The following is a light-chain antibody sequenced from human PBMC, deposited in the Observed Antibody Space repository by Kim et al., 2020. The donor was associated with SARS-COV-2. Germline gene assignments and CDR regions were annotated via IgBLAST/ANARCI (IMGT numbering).Light chain of an antibody. V-gene: IGKV1-27*01. CDR1: QGISHS. J-gene: IGKJ1*01. Sequence: ASVGDRVTITCRASQGISHSLAWLRQKPGKGPKLLIYGASTLQSGVPSRFSGSGSGTDFTLTISSLQPEDSATYYCQKYDSSPWTFGQGTRLDIK. CDR3: QKYDSSPWT. CDR2: GAS.